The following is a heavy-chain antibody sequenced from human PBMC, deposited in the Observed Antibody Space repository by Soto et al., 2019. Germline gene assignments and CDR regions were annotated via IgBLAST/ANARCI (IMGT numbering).Heavy chain of an antibody. CDR3: ARERELAIFGVVTSYYYGMDV. Sequence: QVQLVQAGAEVKKPGSSVKFSCKASGGTFSSYAISWVRQAPGQGLEWMGGIIPIFGTANYAQKFQGRVTINADESTSKAYMELSILRSEDTAVYYCARERELAIFGVVTSYYYGMDVWGQGTTVTVSS. CDR2: IIPIFGTA. D-gene: IGHD3-3*01. CDR1: GGTFSSYA. J-gene: IGHJ6*02. V-gene: IGHV1-69*01.